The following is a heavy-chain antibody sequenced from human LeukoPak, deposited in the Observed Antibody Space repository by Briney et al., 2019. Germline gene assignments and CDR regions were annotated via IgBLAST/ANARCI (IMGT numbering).Heavy chain of an antibody. CDR1: GFTFSYAW. J-gene: IGHJ4*02. CDR3: TTAYIAATKDFDY. V-gene: IGHV3-15*01. Sequence: GGSLRLSCAASGFTFSYAWMNWVRQAPGKGLEWVSRIKSKTDGGTKDYAASVKGRFTISRDDSKNTLYLQMNSLKTEDTAVYYCTTAYIAATKDFDYWGQGTLVSVSS. CDR2: IKSKTDGGTK. D-gene: IGHD5-12*01.